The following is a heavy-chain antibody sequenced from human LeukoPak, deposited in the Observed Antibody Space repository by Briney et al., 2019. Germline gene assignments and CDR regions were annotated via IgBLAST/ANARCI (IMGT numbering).Heavy chain of an antibody. V-gene: IGHV4-59*11. J-gene: IGHJ4*02. CDR2: VFNGGST. CDR3: ASRPADTTWYGVFDY. Sequence: SETLSLTCSVSGASIESHYWSWIRQSPGKGLEWIGYVFNGGSTNYNPSLNSRVTMSLDTSRAQFSLRLSSVTAADTAIYYCASRPADTTWYGVFDYWSQGTLVTVSS. CDR1: GASIESHY. D-gene: IGHD3-10*01.